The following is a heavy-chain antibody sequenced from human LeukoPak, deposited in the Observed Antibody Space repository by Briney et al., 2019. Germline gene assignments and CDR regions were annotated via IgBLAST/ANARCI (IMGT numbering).Heavy chain of an antibody. V-gene: IGHV1-69*01. Sequence: VKVSCKASGGTFSSYAISWVRQAPGQGLEWMGGIIPIFGTANYAQKFQGRVTITADESTSTAYMELSSLRSEDTTVYYCARSITMIVVDLSEGWFDPWGQGTLVTVSS. CDR1: GGTFSSYA. D-gene: IGHD3-22*01. J-gene: IGHJ5*02. CDR2: IIPIFGTA. CDR3: ARSITMIVVDLSEGWFDP.